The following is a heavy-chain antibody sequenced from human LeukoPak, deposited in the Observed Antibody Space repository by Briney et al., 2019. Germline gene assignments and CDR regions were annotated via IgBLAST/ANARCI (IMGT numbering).Heavy chain of an antibody. Sequence: ASVKVSCKASGYTFTGYYMDWVRQAPGQGLEWMGWINPNSSGTNYAQKFQGRVTMTRDTSISTAYMELSRLRSDDTAVYYCAKGDSSGWSYYYYYYMDVWGKGTTVTVSS. J-gene: IGHJ6*03. CDR2: INPNSSGT. CDR1: GYTFTGYY. V-gene: IGHV1-2*02. D-gene: IGHD6-19*01. CDR3: AKGDSSGWSYYYYYYMDV.